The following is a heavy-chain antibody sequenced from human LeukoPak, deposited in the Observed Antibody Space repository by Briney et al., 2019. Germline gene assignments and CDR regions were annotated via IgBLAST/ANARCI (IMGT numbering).Heavy chain of an antibody. V-gene: IGHV4-34*01. CDR1: GGSFSGYY. Sequence: SETLSLTCAVYGGSFSGYYWSWIRQPPGKGLEWIGEINHSGSTNYNPSLKSRVTISVDTSKNQFSLKLSSVTAADTAVYYCARDHIVATISPVTWGQGTLVTVSS. D-gene: IGHD5-12*01. CDR3: ARDHIVATISPVT. J-gene: IGHJ4*02. CDR2: INHSGST.